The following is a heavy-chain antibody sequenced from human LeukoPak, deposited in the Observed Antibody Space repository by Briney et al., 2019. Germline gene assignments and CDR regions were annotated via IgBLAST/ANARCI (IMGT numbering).Heavy chain of an antibody. D-gene: IGHD6-19*01. CDR1: GYSFTTSW. CDR3: ARQGSGYINY. J-gene: IGHJ4*02. Sequence: GESLKISCKGSGYSFTTSWIGWVRQMPGKGLEWMGIIYPADSDARYSPSFQGQVTISADKSITTAYLQWSSLKASDTAMYYCARQGSGYINYWGQGTLVTVSS. CDR2: IYPADSDA. V-gene: IGHV5-51*01.